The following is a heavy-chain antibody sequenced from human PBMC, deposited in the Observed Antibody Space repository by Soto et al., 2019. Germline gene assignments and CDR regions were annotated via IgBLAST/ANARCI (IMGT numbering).Heavy chain of an antibody. J-gene: IGHJ5*02. V-gene: IGHV1-69*06. CDR2: IPPLYGTP. CDR3: ARDTHSAGGWFDT. D-gene: IGHD2-15*01. CDR1: GGTSRRLS. Sequence: QVQLVQSGAEVQKTGSSVKVSCKASGGTSRRLSITWVRQAPGQGLEWMGGIPPLYGTPNYPQKFQGRLTITADKSTGTAYLELSSLRSEDTAVYYCARDTHSAGGWFDTWGQGTLVTVSS.